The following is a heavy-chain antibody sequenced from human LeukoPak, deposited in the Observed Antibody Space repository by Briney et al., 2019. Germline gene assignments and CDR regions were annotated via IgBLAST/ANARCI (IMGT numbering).Heavy chain of an antibody. CDR3: ARDLSSSSTVYYYYYMDV. D-gene: IGHD6-6*01. CDR2: ISGYNGNA. Sequence: GASVKVSCKASGYTFTSYGISWVRQAPGQGLEWMGWISGYNGNANYAQKFQGRVTMTTDTSTSTAYMELRSLRSDDTAVYYCARDLSSSSTVYYYYYMDVWGKGTTVTVSS. V-gene: IGHV1-18*01. J-gene: IGHJ6*03. CDR1: GYTFTSYG.